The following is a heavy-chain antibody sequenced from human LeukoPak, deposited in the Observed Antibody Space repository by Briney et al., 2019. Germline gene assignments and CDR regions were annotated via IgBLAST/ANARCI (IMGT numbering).Heavy chain of an antibody. Sequence: SETLSLTCAVYGGSFSGYYWSWIRQPPGKGLEWIGEINHSGSTNYNPSLKSRVTISVDTSKNQSSLKLSSVTAADTAVYYCARLGKSIRLPAALQYYFDYWGQGTLVTVSS. CDR2: INHSGST. D-gene: IGHD2-2*01. J-gene: IGHJ4*02. CDR3: ARLGKSIRLPAALQYYFDY. CDR1: GGSFSGYY. V-gene: IGHV4-34*01.